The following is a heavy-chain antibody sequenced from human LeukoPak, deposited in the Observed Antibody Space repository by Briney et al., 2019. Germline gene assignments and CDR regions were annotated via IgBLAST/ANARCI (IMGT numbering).Heavy chain of an antibody. CDR3: AKAGGYYYYDSSGYYLDY. D-gene: IGHD3-22*01. CDR1: GFTFSSYG. V-gene: IGHV3-30*02. CDR2: MRYDGSNK. J-gene: IGHJ4*02. Sequence: PGGSLRLSCAASGFTFSSYGMHWVRQAPGKGLEWVAFMRYDGSNKYYADSVKGRFTISRDNSKNTLYLQMNSLRAEDTAVYYCAKAGGYYYYDSSGYYLDYWGQGTLVTVSS.